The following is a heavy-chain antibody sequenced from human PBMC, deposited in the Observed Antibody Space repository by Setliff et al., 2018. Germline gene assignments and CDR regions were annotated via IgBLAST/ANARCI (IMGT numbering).Heavy chain of an antibody. D-gene: IGHD2-15*01. CDR2: INHNGDT. Sequence: PSETLSLTCAVYGGSFSGYYWSWIRQPPGKGLEWIGEINHNGDTYFNPSLKSRVTISVDTSNHQFSLKLSSVTTADTAVYYCARVMGGYCSGGSCESDYWGQGTLVTVSS. CDR3: ARVMGGYCSGGSCESDY. J-gene: IGHJ4*02. CDR1: GGSFSGYY. V-gene: IGHV4-34*01.